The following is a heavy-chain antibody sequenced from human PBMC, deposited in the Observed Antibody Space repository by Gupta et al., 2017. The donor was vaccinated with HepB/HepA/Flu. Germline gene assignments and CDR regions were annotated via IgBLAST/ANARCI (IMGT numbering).Heavy chain of an antibody. CDR3: ARDRYGYNFFDY. Sequence: QVQLLESGGGLVKPGGSLRLSCAASGFTFSNYYMGWIRQAPGTGLEGVSYIISSGSTIYYADAVKGRFTISRDNAKNSLYLQMNSLRAEDTAVYYCARDRYGYNFFDYWGQGTLVTVSS. CDR2: IISSGSTI. D-gene: IGHD5-24*01. V-gene: IGHV3-11*04. CDR1: GFTFSNYY. J-gene: IGHJ4*02.